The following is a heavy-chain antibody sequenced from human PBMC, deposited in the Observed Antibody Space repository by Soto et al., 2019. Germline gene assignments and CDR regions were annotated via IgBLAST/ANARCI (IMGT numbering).Heavy chain of an antibody. V-gene: IGHV4-30-4*01. J-gene: IGHJ4*02. CDR2: IYYSGST. Sequence: QVQLQESGPGLVKPSQTLSLTCTVSGGSISSGDYYWSWIRQPPGKGLEWIGYIYYSGSTYYNPSLKSRVTISVDTSKNQFSLKLSSVTAADTAVYDCARDSRDPTEIHDDGDYDTRLNTDYWGQGTLVTVSS. CDR1: GGSISSGDYY. CDR3: ARDSRDPTEIHDDGDYDTRLNTDY. D-gene: IGHD4-17*01.